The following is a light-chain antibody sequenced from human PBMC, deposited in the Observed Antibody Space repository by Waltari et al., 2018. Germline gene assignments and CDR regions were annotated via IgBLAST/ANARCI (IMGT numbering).Light chain of an antibody. J-gene: IGLJ2*01. V-gene: IGLV1-47*01. Sequence: TISCSGSSSNIGSNYVYWYQQLPGTAPKLLIYRNNPRPSGGPVRFSGSKSGPSASLAISGRRSEDEADYYCAAWDDSLFGVVFGGGTKLTVL. CDR3: AAWDDSLFGVV. CDR2: RNN. CDR1: SSNIGSNY.